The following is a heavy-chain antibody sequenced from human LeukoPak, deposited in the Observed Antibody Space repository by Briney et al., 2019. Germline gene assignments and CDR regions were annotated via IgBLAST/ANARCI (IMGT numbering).Heavy chain of an antibody. V-gene: IGHV3-9*03. CDR2: ISWNSGSM. J-gene: IGHJ3*02. D-gene: IGHD1-26*01. Sequence: GRSLRLSCAASGFTFDDYAMHWVRHAPGKGLEWVSGISWNSGSMGYADSVKGRFTISRDNAKNSLYLQMNSLRAEDMALYYCAKDTLVGATTGAFDIWGQGTMVTVSS. CDR3: AKDTLVGATTGAFDI. CDR1: GFTFDDYA.